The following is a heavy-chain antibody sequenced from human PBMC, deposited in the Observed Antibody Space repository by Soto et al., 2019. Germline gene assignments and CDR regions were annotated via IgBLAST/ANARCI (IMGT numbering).Heavy chain of an antibody. D-gene: IGHD5-12*01. V-gene: IGHV3-7*01. CDR2: IKQDGSEK. CDR3: ARGLHSGYDYWATQYGSDYYFDY. J-gene: IGHJ4*02. CDR1: GFTFSSYW. Sequence: GGSLRLSCAASGFTFSSYWMSWVRQAPGKGLEWVANIKQDGSEKYYVDSVKGRFTISRDNAKNSLYLQMNSLRAEDTAVYYCARGLHSGYDYWATQYGSDYYFDYWGQGTLVTVSS.